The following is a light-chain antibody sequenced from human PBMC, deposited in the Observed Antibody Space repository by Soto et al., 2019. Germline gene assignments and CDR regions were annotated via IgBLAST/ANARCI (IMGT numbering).Light chain of an antibody. CDR3: QQYKDWPPLT. CDR1: QNINSN. CDR2: GAS. V-gene: IGKV3D-15*01. J-gene: IGKJ4*01. Sequence: EILMTQSPLTLSVSPGEGATLSCRASQNINSNLAWYQQRPGQAPRVLLYGASSRASGIPDRFSGSWSGTDFTITINRLEPDDFAVYYCQQYKDWPPLTFGGGTRVESK.